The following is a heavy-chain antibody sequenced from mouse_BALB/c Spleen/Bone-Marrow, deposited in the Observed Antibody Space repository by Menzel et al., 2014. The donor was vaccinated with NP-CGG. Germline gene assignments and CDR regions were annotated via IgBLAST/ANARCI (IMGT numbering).Heavy chain of an antibody. CDR3: NDRDYSYEGYAIDN. CDR1: GFNIKDYY. D-gene: IGHD2-12*01. V-gene: IGHV14-4*02. Sequence: EVKLQQSGAELVRSGASVKLSCTASGFNIKDYYMYWVKQRPEQGLEWIGRIDPENGDTEYAPKFQGKATMTADTSSNTAYLQSSSRTDEETAYYYGNDRDYSYEGYAIDNWGQGTLVTVSS. J-gene: IGHJ4*01. CDR2: IDPENGDT.